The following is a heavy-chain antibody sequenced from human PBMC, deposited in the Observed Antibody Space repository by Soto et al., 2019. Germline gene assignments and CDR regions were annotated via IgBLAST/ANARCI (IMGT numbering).Heavy chain of an antibody. D-gene: IGHD3-22*01. CDR1: GGSVNSGSYY. CDR3: ARAGYYGTSGYGPLRFDD. V-gene: IGHV4-61*01. J-gene: IGHJ4*02. Sequence: PSETLSLTCTVSGGSVNSGSYYWSWMRQPPGKGLEWIGYIYYSGTTDSNPSLKSRVTISRDTSKNQFPLELSSVTAADTAIYYCARAGYYGTSGYGPLRFDDWGQGTLVTVSS. CDR2: IYYSGTT.